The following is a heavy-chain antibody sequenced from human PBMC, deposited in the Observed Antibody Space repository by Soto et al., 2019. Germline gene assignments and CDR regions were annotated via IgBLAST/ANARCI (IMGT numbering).Heavy chain of an antibody. CDR1: GYTFTSYS. V-gene: IGHV1-18*01. Sequence: ASVKVSCKASGYTFTSYSISWVRQAPGQGLEWMGWISAYNGNTNYAQKLQGRLTMTTDTSTSIAYMELRSLRSDDTAVYYCARDPVAGTYFDYWGQGTLVTVSS. J-gene: IGHJ4*02. CDR2: ISAYNGNT. D-gene: IGHD6-19*01. CDR3: ARDPVAGTYFDY.